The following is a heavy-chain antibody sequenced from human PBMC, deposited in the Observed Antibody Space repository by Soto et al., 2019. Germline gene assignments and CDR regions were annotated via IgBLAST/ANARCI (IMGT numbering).Heavy chain of an antibody. CDR3: ARRGIGAGNAGLGQGYFDY. V-gene: IGHV3-30-3*01. J-gene: IGHJ4*02. CDR1: GFTFSKFA. CDR2: IGYDGSTK. D-gene: IGHD6-13*01. Sequence: QVQLVESGGGVVQPGRSLRLSCAASGFTFSKFAIHWVRQAPGKGLEWLALIGYDGSTKFYGDSVKGRFTISRDNSRNKMYLQINSLRPEYTAVYYCARRGIGAGNAGLGQGYFDYWGQGTLVTVSS.